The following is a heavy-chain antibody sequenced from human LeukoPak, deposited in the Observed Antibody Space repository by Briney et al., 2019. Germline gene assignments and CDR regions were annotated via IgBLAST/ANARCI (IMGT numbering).Heavy chain of an antibody. V-gene: IGHV1-8*01. CDR1: GYTFTSYD. CDR3: AKERSGYCSGGSCYPLDY. Sequence: GASVKVSCKASGYTFTSYDINWVRQATGQGLEWMGWMNPNSGNTGYAQKFQGRVTMTRNTSISTAYMELSSLRSEDTAVYYCAKERSGYCSGGSCYPLDYWGQGTLVTVSS. J-gene: IGHJ4*02. CDR2: MNPNSGNT. D-gene: IGHD2-15*01.